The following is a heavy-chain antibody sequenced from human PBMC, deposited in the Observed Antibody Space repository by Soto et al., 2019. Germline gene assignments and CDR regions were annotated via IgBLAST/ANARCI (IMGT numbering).Heavy chain of an antibody. CDR1: GFTFSSYG. CDR2: VSDAGGNK. CDR3: AKDRLAGGFDY. J-gene: IGHJ4*02. D-gene: IGHD3-16*01. V-gene: IGHV3-30*18. Sequence: GGSLRLSCAASGFTFSSYGMHWVRQAPGKGLEWVSVVSDAGGNKYYADSVKGRFTISRDNSRNTLYLQMNSLRADDTAVYYCAKDRLAGGFDYWGQGTLVTVSS.